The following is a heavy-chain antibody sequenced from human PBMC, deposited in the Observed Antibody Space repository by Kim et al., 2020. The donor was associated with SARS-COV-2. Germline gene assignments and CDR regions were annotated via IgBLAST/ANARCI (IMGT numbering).Heavy chain of an antibody. V-gene: IGHV3-30-3*01. Sequence: GGSLRLSCAASGFTFSSYAMHWVRQAPGKGLEWVAVISYDGSNKYYADSVKGRFTISRDNSKNTLYLQMNSLRAEDTAVYYCARGGDDYGDYEGSGYYYYYGMDVWGQGTTVTVSS. D-gene: IGHD4-17*01. CDR1: GFTFSSYA. CDR2: ISYDGSNK. CDR3: ARGGDDYGDYEGSGYYYYYGMDV. J-gene: IGHJ6*02.